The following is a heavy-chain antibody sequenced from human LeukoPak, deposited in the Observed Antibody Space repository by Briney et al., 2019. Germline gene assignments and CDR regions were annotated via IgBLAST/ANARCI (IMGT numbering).Heavy chain of an antibody. CDR3: AKTLGYSGYFSP. J-gene: IGHJ5*02. CDR1: GFTFSSYG. Sequence: GRSLRLSCAASGFTFSSYGMHWVRQAPGKGLEWVAVISYDGSEKYYADSVKGRFTISRDNSKNMLYLQMNSLRAEDTAVYYCAKTLGYSGYFSPWGQGTLVTVSS. CDR2: ISYDGSEK. V-gene: IGHV3-30*18. D-gene: IGHD3-22*01.